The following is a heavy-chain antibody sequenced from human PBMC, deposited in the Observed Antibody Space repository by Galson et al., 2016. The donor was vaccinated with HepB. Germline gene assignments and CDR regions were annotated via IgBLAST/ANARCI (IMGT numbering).Heavy chain of an antibody. J-gene: IGHJ6*02. Sequence: ETLSLTCTVSGGSIKIAGYYWAWIRQPPGKGLEWIGSVYYGGSTYYSQPLESRVTILIDKSDDQFSLHLGSLTAADTAVYYCARGKVNNYAYFGMDVWGQGTTVTVSS. CDR2: VYYGGST. CDR3: ARGKVNNYAYFGMDV. D-gene: IGHD4-11*01. V-gene: IGHV4-39*07. CDR1: GGSIKIAGYY.